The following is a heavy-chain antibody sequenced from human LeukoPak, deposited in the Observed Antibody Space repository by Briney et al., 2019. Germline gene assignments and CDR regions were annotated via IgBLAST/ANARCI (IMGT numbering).Heavy chain of an antibody. CDR3: ATDLSFLGFPGY. CDR1: GYTLTELS. J-gene: IGHJ4*02. V-gene: IGHV1-24*01. CDR2: FDPEDGET. D-gene: IGHD2-21*01. Sequence: ASVKVSCKVSGYTLTELSTHRVRQAPGKGLEWMGGFDPEDGETIYAQKFQGRVTMTEDTSTDTAYMELSSLRSEDTAVYYCATDLSFLGFPGYWGQGTLVTVSS.